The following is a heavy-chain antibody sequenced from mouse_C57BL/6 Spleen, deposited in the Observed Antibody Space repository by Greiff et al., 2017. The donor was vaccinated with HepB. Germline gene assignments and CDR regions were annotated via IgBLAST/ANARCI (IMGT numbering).Heavy chain of an antibody. Sequence: EVHLVESGGGLVQPGGSLKLSCAASGFTFSDYYMYWVRQTPEKRLEWVAYISNGGGSTYYPDTVKGRFTISRDNAKNTLYLQMSRLKSEDTAMYYCARPGDYDGAWFAYWGQGTLVTVSA. CDR3: ARPGDYDGAWFAY. J-gene: IGHJ3*01. CDR2: ISNGGGST. V-gene: IGHV5-12*01. CDR1: GFTFSDYY. D-gene: IGHD2-4*01.